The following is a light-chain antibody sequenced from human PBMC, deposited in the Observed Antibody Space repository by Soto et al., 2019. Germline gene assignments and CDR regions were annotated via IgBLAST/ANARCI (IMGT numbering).Light chain of an antibody. CDR1: QDIGYY. CDR2: DAA. Sequence: DIQMTQSPSSLSASVGDRVTITCQASQDIGYYLSWYQQKPGKPPKVLIYDAANLETGAPSRFSGSGSGTDFTFTISSLQPEDIATYYCQHYENLPLTFGGGTKVGIK. J-gene: IGKJ4*01. CDR3: QHYENLPLT. V-gene: IGKV1-33*01.